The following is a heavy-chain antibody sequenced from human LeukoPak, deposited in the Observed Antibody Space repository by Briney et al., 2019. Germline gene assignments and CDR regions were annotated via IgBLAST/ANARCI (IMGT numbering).Heavy chain of an antibody. CDR3: ARAPRYCYDSSGYRHFDY. Sequence: ASVKVSCKASGYTFTSYGISWVRQAPGQGLEWMGWISAYNGNTNYAQKLQGRVTMTTDTSTSTAYMELRSLRSDDTAVYYCARAPRYCYDSSGYRHFDYWGQGTLVTVSS. J-gene: IGHJ4*02. CDR1: GYTFTSYG. CDR2: ISAYNGNT. V-gene: IGHV1-18*01. D-gene: IGHD3-22*01.